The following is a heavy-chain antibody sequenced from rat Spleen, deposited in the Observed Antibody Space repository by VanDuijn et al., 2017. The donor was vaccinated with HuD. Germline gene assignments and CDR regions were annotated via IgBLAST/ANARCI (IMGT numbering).Heavy chain of an antibody. D-gene: IGHD3-8*01. J-gene: IGHJ2*01. Sequence: QVHLRESGPGLVQPSESLSLTCTASGFSIVTYSVSWVRQPSGKGPAWLGKMWYDGDTAYNSALKSRLSITRDTSTSQVFLKMNSLQTDDTGTYYCTRDQYSFDSWGQGVMVTVSS. CDR3: TRDQYSFDS. CDR1: GFSIVTYS. CDR2: MWYDGDT. V-gene: IGHV2-63*01.